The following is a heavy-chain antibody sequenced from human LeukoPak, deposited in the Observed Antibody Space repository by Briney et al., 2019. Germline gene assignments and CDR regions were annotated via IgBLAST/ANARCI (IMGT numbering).Heavy chain of an antibody. D-gene: IGHD5-18*01. CDR2: INPSGGST. V-gene: IGHV1-46*01. CDR3: ARDLGYSYGFEPNHAFDI. CDR1: GYTFTSYY. Sequence: ASVKVSCKASGYTFTSYYMHWVRQAPGQGLEWMGIINPSGGSTSYAQKFQGRVTMTRDTSTSTVYMELSSLRSEDTAVYYCARDLGYSYGFEPNHAFDIWGQGTMVTVSS. J-gene: IGHJ3*02.